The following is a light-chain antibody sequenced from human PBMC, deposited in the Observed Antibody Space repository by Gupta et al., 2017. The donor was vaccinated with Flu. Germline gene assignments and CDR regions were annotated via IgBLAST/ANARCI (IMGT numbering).Light chain of an antibody. V-gene: IGLV2-8*01. Sequence: QSALTQPPSASGSPGQSVTISCTGTSSDVGAYNYVSWYQQHPGKAPKLLIYEVSKRPSGVPDRFSGSKSGNTASLTVSGLQAEDEADYYCTSNAGSSYVFGTGTNVAVL. CDR3: TSNAGSSYV. CDR2: EVS. CDR1: SSDVGAYNY. J-gene: IGLJ1*01.